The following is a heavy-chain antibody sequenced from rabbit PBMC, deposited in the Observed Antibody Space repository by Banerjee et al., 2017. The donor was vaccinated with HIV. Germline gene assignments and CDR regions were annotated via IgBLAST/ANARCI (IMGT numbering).Heavy chain of an antibody. Sequence: EESGGGLVQPEGSLTLTCKASGFDFSSSYWICWVRQAPGKGLEWIACIYTGSSGSTYYASWAKGRFTISKTSSTTVTLQMTSLTAADTATYFCARGGAVVYGVGLWGPGTLVTVS. CDR2: IYTGSSGST. D-gene: IGHD2-1*01. CDR1: GFDFSSSYW. V-gene: IGHV1S45*01. J-gene: IGHJ6*01. CDR3: ARGGAVVYGVGL.